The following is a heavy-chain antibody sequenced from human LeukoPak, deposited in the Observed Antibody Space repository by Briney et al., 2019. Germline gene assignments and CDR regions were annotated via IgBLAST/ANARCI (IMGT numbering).Heavy chain of an antibody. CDR1: GGSISSGGYY. D-gene: IGHD3-22*01. CDR3: ARGPGYDSSGYYSYFDY. J-gene: IGHJ4*02. CDR2: IYYSGST. V-gene: IGHV4-31*03. Sequence: SQTLSLTCTVSGGSISSGGYYWSWIRQHPGKGLEWIGYIYYSGSTYYNPPLKSRVTISVDTSKNQFSLKLSSVTAADTAVYYCARGPGYDSSGYYSYFDYWGQGTLVTVSS.